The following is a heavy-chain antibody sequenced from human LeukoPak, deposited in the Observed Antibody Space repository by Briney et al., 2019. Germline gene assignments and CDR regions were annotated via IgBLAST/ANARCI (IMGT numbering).Heavy chain of an antibody. J-gene: IGHJ4*02. V-gene: IGHV4-34*01. CDR1: GGSFSGYY. CDR3: ARGQLWPHFDY. D-gene: IGHD5-18*01. Sequence: PSETLSLTCAVYGGSFSGYYWSWIRQPPGKGLEWIGEMNHSGSTNYNPSLKSRVTISVDTSKNQFSLKLSSVTAADTAVYYCARGQLWPHFDYWGQGTLVTVSS. CDR2: MNHSGST.